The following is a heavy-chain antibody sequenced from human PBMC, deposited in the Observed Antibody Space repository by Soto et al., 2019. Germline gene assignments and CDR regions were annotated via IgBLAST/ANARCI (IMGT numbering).Heavy chain of an antibody. CDR3: ARGPLLRYFDWLLQDDAFDI. J-gene: IGHJ3*02. D-gene: IGHD3-9*01. CDR1: GGSFSGYY. Sequence: QVQLQQWGAGLLKPSETLSLTCAVYGGSFSGYYWSWIRQPPGKGLEWIGEINHSGSTNYNPSLKSRVTISVDTSKNQFSLKLSSVTAADTAVYYCARGPLLRYFDWLLQDDAFDIWSQGTMVTVSS. V-gene: IGHV4-34*01. CDR2: INHSGST.